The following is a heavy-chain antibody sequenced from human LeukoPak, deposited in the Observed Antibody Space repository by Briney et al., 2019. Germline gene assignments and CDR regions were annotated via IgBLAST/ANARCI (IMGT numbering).Heavy chain of an antibody. J-gene: IGHJ4*02. D-gene: IGHD1-26*01. Sequence: GGSLRLSXAASGFTFSSYSMNWVRQAPGKGLEWVSYISSSSSTIYYADSVKGRFTISRDNAKNSLYLQMNSLRAEDTAVYYCARESYSGSYYEFDYWGQGTLVTVSS. CDR1: GFTFSSYS. CDR2: ISSSSSTI. V-gene: IGHV3-48*01. CDR3: ARESYSGSYYEFDY.